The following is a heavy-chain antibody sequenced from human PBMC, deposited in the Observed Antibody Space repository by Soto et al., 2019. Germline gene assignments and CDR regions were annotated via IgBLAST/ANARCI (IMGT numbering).Heavy chain of an antibody. CDR1: GGSISSGGYY. CDR3: ASTRMIVAHFDY. CDR2: IYYSGST. D-gene: IGHD3-22*01. V-gene: IGHV4-31*03. J-gene: IGHJ4*02. Sequence: SETLSLTCTVSGGSISSGGYYWSWIRQHPGKVLEWIGYIYYSGSTYYNPSLKSRVTISVDTSKNQFSLKLSSVTAADTAVYYCASTRMIVAHFDYWGQGTLVTVSS.